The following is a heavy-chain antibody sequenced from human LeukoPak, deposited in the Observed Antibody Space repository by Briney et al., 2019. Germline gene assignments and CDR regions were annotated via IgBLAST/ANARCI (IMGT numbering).Heavy chain of an antibody. CDR3: AKDLDEGHIVVVTMDY. J-gene: IGHJ4*02. Sequence: GGSLRLSCAASGFTFSSYWMHWVRQAPGKGLVWVSRINSDGSSTSYADSVKGRFTISRDNAKNTLYLQMNSLRAEDTAVYYCAKDLDEGHIVVVTMDYWGQGTLVTVSS. CDR2: INSDGSST. CDR1: GFTFSSYW. D-gene: IGHD2-21*02. V-gene: IGHV3-74*01.